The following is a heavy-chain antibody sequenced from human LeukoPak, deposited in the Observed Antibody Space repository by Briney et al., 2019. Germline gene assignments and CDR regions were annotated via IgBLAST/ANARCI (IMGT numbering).Heavy chain of an antibody. J-gene: IGHJ4*02. CDR3: ARGPAADF. V-gene: IGHV4-59*01. Sequence: PSETLSLSCTVSGDSISSYYWSWIRQPPGKGLEWIGYIYYSGRTSYNPSLKSRVTISVDTSKNQFSLKLSSVTAADTAVYYCARGPAADFWGQGTLVTVSS. CDR2: IYYSGRT. D-gene: IGHD6-25*01. CDR1: GDSISSYY.